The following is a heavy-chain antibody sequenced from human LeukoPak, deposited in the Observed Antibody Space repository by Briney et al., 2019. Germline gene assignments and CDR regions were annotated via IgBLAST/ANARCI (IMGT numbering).Heavy chain of an antibody. Sequence: ASVKVSCKASGYTFTGYYMHWVRQAPGQGLEWMGWINPNSGGTNYAQKFQGRVTMTRDTSISTAYMELSRLRSDDTAVYYCAREVTYGSGSCYNGDYWGQGTLVTVSS. CDR3: AREVTYGSGSCYNGDY. V-gene: IGHV1-2*02. J-gene: IGHJ4*02. D-gene: IGHD3-10*01. CDR1: GYTFTGYY. CDR2: INPNSGGT.